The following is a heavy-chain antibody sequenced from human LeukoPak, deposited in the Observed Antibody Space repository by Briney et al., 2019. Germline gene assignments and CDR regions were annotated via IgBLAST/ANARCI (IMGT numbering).Heavy chain of an antibody. J-gene: IGHJ4*02. V-gene: IGHV3-11*04. CDR3: ATRSPALDY. D-gene: IGHD2-2*01. CDR1: GFTFSDYY. CDR2: ISSSGSTI. Sequence: GGSLRLSCAASGFTFSDYYMSWIRQGPGKWLEWVSYISSSGSTIYYADSVKGRFTISRDISKDTVFLQMNSLRADDTAVYYCATRSPALDYWGQGTLVTVSS.